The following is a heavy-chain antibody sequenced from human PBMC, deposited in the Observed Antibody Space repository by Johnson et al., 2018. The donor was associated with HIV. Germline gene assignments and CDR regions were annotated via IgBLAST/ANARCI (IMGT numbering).Heavy chain of an antibody. V-gene: IGHV3-20*04. CDR2: INWNGGGT. CDR1: GFTVSSNY. Sequence: VKLVESGGGLVQPGGSLRLSCAASGFTVSSNYMSWVRQAPGKGLEWVSGINWNGGGTGYADSVKGRFTISRDNARNSLYLQMNSLRPEDTAVYYCARADITYSYYDTSGYYYHDAFDIWGQGTMVTVSS. J-gene: IGHJ3*02. D-gene: IGHD3-22*01. CDR3: ARADITYSYYDTSGYYYHDAFDI.